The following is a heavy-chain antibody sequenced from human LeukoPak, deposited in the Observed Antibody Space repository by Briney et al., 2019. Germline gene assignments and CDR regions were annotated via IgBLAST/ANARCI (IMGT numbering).Heavy chain of an antibody. D-gene: IGHD5-18*01. J-gene: IGHJ4*02. V-gene: IGHV3-23*01. Sequence: GRSLRLSCAASGYTFSSYAMSWVHQAPGKGLEWVSAISGSGGSTYYADSVKGRFTISRDNSKNTLYLQMNSLRAEDTAVYYCAKGIYGYSYGLFDYWGQGTLVTVSS. CDR3: AKGIYGYSYGLFDY. CDR2: ISGSGGST. CDR1: GYTFSSYA.